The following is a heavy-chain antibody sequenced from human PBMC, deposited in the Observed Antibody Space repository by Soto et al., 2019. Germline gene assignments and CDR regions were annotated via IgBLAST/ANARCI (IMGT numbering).Heavy chain of an antibody. CDR1: GGTFSSYA. CDR2: IIPIFGTA. V-gene: IGHV1-69*13. CDR3: ARGYDYVPQFDY. J-gene: IGHJ4*02. Sequence: GASVKVSCKASGGTFSSYAISWVRQAPGQGLEWMGGIIPIFGTANYAQKFQGRVTITADESTSTAYMELSSLRSEDTAVYYCARGYDYVPQFDYWGQGTLVTVSS. D-gene: IGHD5-12*01.